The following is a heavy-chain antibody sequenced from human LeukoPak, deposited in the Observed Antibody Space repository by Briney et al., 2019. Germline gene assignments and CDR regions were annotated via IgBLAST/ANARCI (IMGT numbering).Heavy chain of an antibody. V-gene: IGHV4-4*07. CDR2: IYTSGST. CDR1: GGSISGYY. D-gene: IGHD6-19*01. J-gene: IGHJ5*02. Sequence: SETXSLTCSVSGGSISGYYWSWIRQPAGKGLEWIGRIYTSGSTNYNPSLKSRVTMSVDTSKNQFSLKLSSVTAADTAVYYCARDKEAAVAVPNWFDPWGQGTLVTVSS. CDR3: ARDKEAAVAVPNWFDP.